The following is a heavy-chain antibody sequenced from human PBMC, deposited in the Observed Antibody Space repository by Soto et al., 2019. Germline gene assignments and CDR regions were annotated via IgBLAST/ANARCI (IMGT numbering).Heavy chain of an antibody. D-gene: IGHD2-15*01. CDR1: GYTFTYYP. CDR2: FNIGNGNT. Sequence: ASVKVSCKASGYTFTYYPIHWVRQAPGQRLEWMGGFNIGNGNTASSQKFQDRVTITRETSASTAYMELTSLRSEDTAVYYCAREPLCGGRCYDNYFDPWGQGTLVTVS. V-gene: IGHV1-3*04. CDR3: AREPLCGGRCYDNYFDP. J-gene: IGHJ5*02.